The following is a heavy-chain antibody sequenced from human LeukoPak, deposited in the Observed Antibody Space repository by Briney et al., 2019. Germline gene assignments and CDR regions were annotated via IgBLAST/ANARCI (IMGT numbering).Heavy chain of an antibody. J-gene: IGHJ6*03. CDR1: GFPLSSYT. D-gene: IGHD2/OR15-2a*01. CDR2: ITSSSTYI. V-gene: IGHV3-21*01. CDR3: TGGSDKVLSGEYYYYMDV. Sequence: GGSLRLSCAASGFPLSSYTINWIRQAPGKGLEWVSSITSSSTYIYYEDSVKGRFTISRDSAKNSLALQMHSLRAEDTAVYYCTGGSDKVLSGEYYYYMDVWGTGTTVTVSS.